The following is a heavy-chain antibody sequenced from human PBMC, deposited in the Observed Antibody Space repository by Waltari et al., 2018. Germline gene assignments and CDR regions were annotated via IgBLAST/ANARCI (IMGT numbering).Heavy chain of an antibody. V-gene: IGHV3-23*01. CDR1: GFTFYNYA. J-gene: IGHJ4*02. D-gene: IGHD1-1*01. Sequence: EVQLLESGGGLVQPGGSLRLSCAASGFTFYNYAMSWVRQAPGKGLEWGSGASGSGGLTHYAASVRGRFTVSRDNSNNRLYLQMDSLRPEDTAVYYCAKGVLEMATTYDGYYFDFWGQGALVTVSS. CDR3: AKGVLEMATTYDGYYFDF. CDR2: ASGSGGLT.